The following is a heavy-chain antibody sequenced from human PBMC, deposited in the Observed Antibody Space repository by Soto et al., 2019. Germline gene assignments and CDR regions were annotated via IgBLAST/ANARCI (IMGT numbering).Heavy chain of an antibody. V-gene: IGHV1-2*04. Sequence: ASVKVSCKGSGNTFTYVYLHWVRQAPGQALEWMGWITPFNGTNYAQKFQGWVTMTRDTSISTAYMELSRLRSDDTAVYYCARGYCSSTSCHFDYWGQGTLVTVSS. J-gene: IGHJ4*02. CDR2: ITPFNGT. D-gene: IGHD2-2*01. CDR3: ARGYCSSTSCHFDY. CDR1: GNTFTYVY.